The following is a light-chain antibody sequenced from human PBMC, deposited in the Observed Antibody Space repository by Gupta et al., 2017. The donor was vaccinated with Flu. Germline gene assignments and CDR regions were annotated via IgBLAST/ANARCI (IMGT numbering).Light chain of an antibody. CDR3: QQYYSIPQT. CDR2: WAS. CDR1: QSVLYSSNNKNY. Sequence: CKSSQSVLYSSNNKNYLAWYQQKPGQSPKLLIYWASTRDSGVPDRFSGSGSGTDFTLTIISLQAEDVAVYYCQQYYSIPQTFGGGTKVEIK. V-gene: IGKV4-1*01. J-gene: IGKJ4*01.